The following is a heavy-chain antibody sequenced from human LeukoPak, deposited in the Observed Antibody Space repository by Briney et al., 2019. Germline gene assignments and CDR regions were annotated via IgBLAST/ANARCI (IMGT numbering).Heavy chain of an antibody. CDR1: GGSISSGSYY. CDR3: ARESQRLLEWKTEFDP. CDR2: IYTSGST. Sequence: SETLSLTCTVSGGSISSGSYYWSWIRQPAGTGLEWIGRIYTSGSTNYNPSLKSRVTISVDTSKNQFSLKLSSVTAADTAVYYCARESQRLLEWKTEFDPWGQGTLVTVSS. V-gene: IGHV4-61*02. D-gene: IGHD3-3*01. J-gene: IGHJ5*02.